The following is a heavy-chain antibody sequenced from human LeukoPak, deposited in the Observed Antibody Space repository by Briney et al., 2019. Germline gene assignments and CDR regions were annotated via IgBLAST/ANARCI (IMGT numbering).Heavy chain of an antibody. CDR2: ISSSSSYI. V-gene: IGHV3-21*04. Sequence: GGSLRLSCAASGFTFSSYSMNWVRQAPGKGLEWVSSISSSSSYIYYADSVKGRFTISRDDAKNSLYLQMNSLRAEDTAVYYCARGRDGYNYYYFDYWGQGTLVTVSS. D-gene: IGHD5-24*01. CDR3: ARGRDGYNYYYFDY. CDR1: GFTFSSYS. J-gene: IGHJ4*02.